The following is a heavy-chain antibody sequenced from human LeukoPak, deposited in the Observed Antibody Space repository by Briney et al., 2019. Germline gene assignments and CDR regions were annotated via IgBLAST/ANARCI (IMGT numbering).Heavy chain of an antibody. J-gene: IGHJ3*02. CDR1: GFTVSSNY. Sequence: QTGGSLRLSCAASGFTVSSNYMSWVRQAPGKGLEWVATINQDGSDKYYLDSVKGRFTISRDNAENSLSLQMNSLRAEDTAVYYCTRDRDDDSSGSIDDAFDIWGQGTMVTVSS. CDR3: TRDRDDDSSGSIDDAFDI. V-gene: IGHV3-7*01. CDR2: INQDGSDK. D-gene: IGHD3-22*01.